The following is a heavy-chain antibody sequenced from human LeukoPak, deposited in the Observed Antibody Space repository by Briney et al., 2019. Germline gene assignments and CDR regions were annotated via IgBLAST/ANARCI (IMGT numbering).Heavy chain of an antibody. CDR1: GDSISSGDYY. CDR3: ARVPQQLGPLYYFDY. V-gene: IGHV4-61*02. Sequence: PSETLSLTCTVSGDSISSGDYYWSWIRQPGGKGLEWIGRISSSGSTNYNPSLKSRVTISVDTSKNQFSLNLSSVTAADTAVYYCARVPQQLGPLYYFDYWGQGTLVTVSS. J-gene: IGHJ4*02. D-gene: IGHD6-13*01. CDR2: ISSSGST.